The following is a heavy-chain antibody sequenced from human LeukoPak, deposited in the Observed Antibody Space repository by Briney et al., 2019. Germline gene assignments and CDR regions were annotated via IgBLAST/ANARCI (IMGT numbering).Heavy chain of an antibody. V-gene: IGHV3-74*01. J-gene: IGHJ6*02. CDR2: INSDGSST. CDR3: ASPRLTVDYYGMDV. CDR1: GFTFSSYW. Sequence: GGSLRLSCAASGFTFSSYWMHWVRQAPGKGLVWVSRINSDGSSTSYADSVKGRFTISRDNSKNTLYLQMNSLRAEDTAVYYCASPRLTVDYYGMDVWGQGTTVTVSS. D-gene: IGHD3-9*01.